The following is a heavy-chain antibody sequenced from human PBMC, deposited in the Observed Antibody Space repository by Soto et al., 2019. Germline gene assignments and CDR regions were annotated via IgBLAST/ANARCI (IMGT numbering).Heavy chain of an antibody. CDR2: INHSGST. V-gene: IGHV4-38-2*02. CDR3: ARVLLQLVHDYYYYYGMDV. Sequence: SETLSLTCTVSGYSISSGYHWARIRQPPGKGLEWIGEINHSGSTNYNPSLKSRVTISVDTSKNQFSLKLSSVTAADTAVYYCARVLLQLVHDYYYYYGMDVWGQGTTVTVSS. CDR1: GYSISSGYH. D-gene: IGHD6-13*01. J-gene: IGHJ6*02.